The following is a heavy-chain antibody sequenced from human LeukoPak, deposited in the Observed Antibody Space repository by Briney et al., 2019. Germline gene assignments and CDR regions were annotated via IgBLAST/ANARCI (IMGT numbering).Heavy chain of an antibody. D-gene: IGHD7-27*01. CDR2: INPNSGGT. CDR3: ARHRLNWGYFDY. J-gene: IGHJ4*02. Sequence: ASVKVSCKASGYTFTGYYMHWVRQAPGQGLEWMGRINPNSGGTNYAQKFQGRVTMTRDTSISTAYMELSRLRSDDTAVYYCARHRLNWGYFDYWGQGTLVTVSS. V-gene: IGHV1-2*06. CDR1: GYTFTGYY.